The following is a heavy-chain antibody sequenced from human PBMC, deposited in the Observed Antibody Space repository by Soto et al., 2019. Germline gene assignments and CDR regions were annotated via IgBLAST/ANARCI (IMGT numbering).Heavy chain of an antibody. D-gene: IGHD2-15*01. CDR3: AREENCSDGICYSGYFQR. CDR1: GYIFTAYS. Sequence: ASVKVSCKASGYIFTAYSMRWVRQAPGQGLEWMGVVNPSGGSTNYAQKFQGRITMTRDTSTSTVYMDLSSLTSEDTAVYYCAREENCSDGICYSGYFQRWGQGTLVTVSS. CDR2: VNPSGGST. J-gene: IGHJ1*01. V-gene: IGHV1-46*01.